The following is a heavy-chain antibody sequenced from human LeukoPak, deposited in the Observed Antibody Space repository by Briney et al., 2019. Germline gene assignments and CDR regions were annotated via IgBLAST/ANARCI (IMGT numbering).Heavy chain of an antibody. CDR1: GFTFSSYS. CDR3: ARDLTYYSGYFDY. V-gene: IGHV3-48*04. J-gene: IGHJ4*02. Sequence: PGGSLRLSCAASGFTFSSYSMNWVRQAPGKGLEWVSYISSSSSTIYYADSVKGRFTISRDNAKNSLYLQMNSLRAEDTAVYYCARDLTYYSGYFDYWGQGTLVTVSS. D-gene: IGHD2/OR15-2a*01. CDR2: ISSSSSTI.